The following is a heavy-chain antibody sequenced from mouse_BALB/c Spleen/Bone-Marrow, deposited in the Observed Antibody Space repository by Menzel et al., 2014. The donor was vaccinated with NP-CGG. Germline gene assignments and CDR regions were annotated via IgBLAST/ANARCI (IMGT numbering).Heavy chain of an antibody. D-gene: IGHD1-1*01. J-gene: IGHJ3*01. CDR3: ASYYYGSSLFAY. Sequence: EVNLVESGAELVKLGASVKLSCTASGFNIKDTYMHWVKQRPEQGLEWIGRIDPANGNTKYDPKFQGKATITADTSSNTAYLQLSSLTSEDTAVYYCASYYYGSSLFAYWGQGTLVTVSA. CDR2: IDPANGNT. CDR1: GFNIKDTY. V-gene: IGHV14-3*02.